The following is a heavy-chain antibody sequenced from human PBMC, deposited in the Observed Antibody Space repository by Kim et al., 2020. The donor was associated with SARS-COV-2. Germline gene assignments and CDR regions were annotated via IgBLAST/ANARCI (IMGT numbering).Heavy chain of an antibody. CDR2: IYYSGST. CDR1: GGSISSSSYY. D-gene: IGHD3-10*01. V-gene: IGHV4-39*01. Sequence: SETLSLTCTVSGGSISSSSYYWGWIRQPPGKGLEWIGSIYYSGSTYYNPSLKSRVTISVDTSKNQFSLKLSSVTAADTAVYYCARRLGWFGELMFRFDPWGQGTLVTVSS. CDR3: ARRLGWFGELMFRFDP. J-gene: IGHJ5*02.